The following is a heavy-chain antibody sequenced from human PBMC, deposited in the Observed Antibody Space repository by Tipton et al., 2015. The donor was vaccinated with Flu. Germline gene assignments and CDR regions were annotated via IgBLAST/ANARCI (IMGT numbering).Heavy chain of an antibody. V-gene: IGHV4-4*07. CDR1: GDSIFNYY. D-gene: IGHD3-3*01. CDR2: IYTTGNT. J-gene: IGHJ4*02. CDR3: AVGYYGRGDY. Sequence: TLSLTCTVSGDSIFNYYWTWIRQPAGKGLEWIGRIYTTGNTNYNPSLKSRVTMSVDTSKNQFSLKLSSVTAADTAVYYCAVGYYGRGDYWGQGTLVTVSS.